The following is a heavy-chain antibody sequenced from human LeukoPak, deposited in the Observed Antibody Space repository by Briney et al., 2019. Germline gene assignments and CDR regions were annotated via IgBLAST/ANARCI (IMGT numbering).Heavy chain of an antibody. J-gene: IGHJ5*02. CDR1: GYTFTSYG. Sequence: GASVKVSCKASGYTFTSYGVSRVRQAPGQGLECMGWISAYNGNTNYAQKLQGRVTMPTDTSTSTAYMELGSLRSDDTAVYYCARGRYDFWSGYYHWFDPWGQGTLVTVSS. D-gene: IGHD3-3*01. CDR2: ISAYNGNT. CDR3: ARGRYDFWSGYYHWFDP. V-gene: IGHV1-18*01.